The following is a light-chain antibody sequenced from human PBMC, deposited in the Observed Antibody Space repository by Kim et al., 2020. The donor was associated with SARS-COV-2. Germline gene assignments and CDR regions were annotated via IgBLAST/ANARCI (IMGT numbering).Light chain of an antibody. CDR3: QQYDIYPWT. J-gene: IGKJ1*01. CDR2: KTS. CDR1: QSISNW. Sequence: AAVGDRGTITCRASQSISNWLAWYQQRPGKAPKLLMYKTSNLETGVPSTFSGSGSGTEFTLTISSLQPDDSATYYCQQYDIYPWTFGQGTKVDIK. V-gene: IGKV1-5*03.